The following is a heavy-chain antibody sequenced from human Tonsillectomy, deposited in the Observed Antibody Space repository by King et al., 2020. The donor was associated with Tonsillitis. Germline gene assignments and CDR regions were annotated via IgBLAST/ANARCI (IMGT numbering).Heavy chain of an antibody. CDR1: GFTFSNYA. Sequence: EVQLVESGGGLVQPGGSLRLSCAASGFTFSNYAMSWVRQAPGKGLEWVSGVSGSGGSTYYADSVKGRFTISRDNSKNRLYLQMNSLRAEDTAVYYCAKEGDHDYGDFYFDYWGQGTLVTVSS. V-gene: IGHV3-23*04. D-gene: IGHD4-17*01. CDR3: AKEGDHDYGDFYFDY. J-gene: IGHJ4*02. CDR2: VSGSGGST.